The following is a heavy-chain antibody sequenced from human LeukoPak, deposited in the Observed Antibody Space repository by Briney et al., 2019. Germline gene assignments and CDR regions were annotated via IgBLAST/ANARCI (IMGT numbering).Heavy chain of an antibody. CDR2: ISGTVGST. Sequence: GGSLRLSCAASGFTFSSYAMSWVRQAPGKGLEWVSTISGTVGSTYSADSVKGRFTISRDNSKNTVYLQMNSLRAEGTAVYYCAVWIYWGQGTLVTVSS. CDR3: AVWIY. J-gene: IGHJ4*02. D-gene: IGHD2-2*03. V-gene: IGHV3-23*01. CDR1: GFTFSSYA.